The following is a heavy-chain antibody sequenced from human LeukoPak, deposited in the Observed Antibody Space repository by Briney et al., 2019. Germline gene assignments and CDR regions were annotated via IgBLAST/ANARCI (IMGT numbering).Heavy chain of an antibody. CDR1: GFTFSDYY. J-gene: IGHJ4*02. CDR3: ARGWSRIYYDSSGIDY. D-gene: IGHD3-22*01. Sequence: GGSLRLSCAASGFTFSDYYMSWVRQAPGKGLVWVSHINSDGSSTSYADSVKGRFTISRDNAKNTLYLQMNSLRAEDTAVYYCARGWSRIYYDSSGIDYWGQGTLVTVSA. CDR2: INSDGSST. V-gene: IGHV3-74*01.